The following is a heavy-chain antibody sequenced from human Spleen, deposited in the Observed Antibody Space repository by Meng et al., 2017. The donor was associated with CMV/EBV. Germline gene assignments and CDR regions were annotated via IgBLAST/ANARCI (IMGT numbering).Heavy chain of an antibody. J-gene: IGHJ6*02. Sequence: SVKVSWKASGGTFSSYAISWVRQAPGQGLEWMGGIIPILGIANYAQKFQGRVTIIADKSTSTAYMELSSLRSEDTAVYYCARSQDSSSWYYYYYGMDVWGQGTTVTVSS. CDR2: IIPILGIA. CDR3: ARSQDSSSWYYYYYGMDV. V-gene: IGHV1-69*10. D-gene: IGHD6-13*01. CDR1: GGTFSSYA.